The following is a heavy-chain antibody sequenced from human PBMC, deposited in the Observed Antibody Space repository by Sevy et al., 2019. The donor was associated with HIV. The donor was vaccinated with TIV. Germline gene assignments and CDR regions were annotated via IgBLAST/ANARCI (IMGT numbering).Heavy chain of an antibody. J-gene: IGHJ4*02. D-gene: IGHD3-3*01. CDR1: VGSFSGFY. V-gene: IGHV4-34*01. Sequence: SETLSLTCAVYVGSFSGFYWTWIRQPPGKGLEWIGEINHIGSTTYNPSLKSRVTISVDTSKNQFSLKLSSVTAADTAVYYCARGQWELYYWGQGIQVTVSS. CDR3: ARGQWELYY. CDR2: INHIGST.